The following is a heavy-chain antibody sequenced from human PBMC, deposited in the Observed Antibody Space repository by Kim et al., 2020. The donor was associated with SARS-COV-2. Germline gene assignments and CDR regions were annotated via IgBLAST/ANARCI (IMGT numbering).Heavy chain of an antibody. J-gene: IGHJ6*02. CDR3: ARVPDFWSGYSLPYYYYGMDV. CDR1: GYTFTGYY. D-gene: IGHD3-3*01. CDR2: INPNSGGT. Sequence: ASVKVSCKASGYTFTGYYMHWVRQAPGQGLEWMGWINPNSGGTNYAQKFQGRVTMTRDTSISTAYMELSRLRSDDTAVYYSARVPDFWSGYSLPYYYYGMDVWGQGTTVTVSS. V-gene: IGHV1-2*02.